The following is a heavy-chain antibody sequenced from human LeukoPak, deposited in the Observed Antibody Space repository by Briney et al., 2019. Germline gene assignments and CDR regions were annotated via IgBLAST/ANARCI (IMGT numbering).Heavy chain of an antibody. J-gene: IGHJ4*02. Sequence: TSVKVSCKASGYTFTSYGISWVRQAPGQGLEWMGWISAYNGNTNYAQKLQGRVTMTTDTSTSTAYMELRSLRSDDTAVYYCAREPSWNIAAAGPFDYWGQGTLVTVSS. CDR1: GYTFTSYG. CDR2: ISAYNGNT. CDR3: AREPSWNIAAAGPFDY. D-gene: IGHD6-13*01. V-gene: IGHV1-18*01.